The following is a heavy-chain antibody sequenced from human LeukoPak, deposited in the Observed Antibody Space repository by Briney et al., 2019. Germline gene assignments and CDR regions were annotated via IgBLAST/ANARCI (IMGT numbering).Heavy chain of an antibody. V-gene: IGHV3-30*04. J-gene: IGHJ4*02. D-gene: IGHD5-12*01. CDR1: GFTFSSYA. CDR2: ISYDGSNK. CDR3: AREERYGGYVSFDY. Sequence: GGSLRLPCAASGFTFSSYAMHWVRQAPGKGLEWVAVISYDGSNKYYADSVKGRFTISRDNSKNTLYLQMNSLRAEDTAVYYCAREERYGGYVSFDYWGQGTLVTVSS.